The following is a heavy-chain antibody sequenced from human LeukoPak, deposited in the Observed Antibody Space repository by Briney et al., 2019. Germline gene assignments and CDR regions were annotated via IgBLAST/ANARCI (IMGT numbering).Heavy chain of an antibody. CDR3: ARMTYYYDSSGYSPDFCNWFDP. CDR2: MYYRGNT. Sequence: SETLSLTCTVSGGSISSYYWSWIRQPPGKGLEWIGYMYYRGNTNYDPSLKSRVTISIDTPNNQFSLKLSSVTAADTAVYYCARMTYYYDSSGYSPDFCNWFDPWGQGTLVTVSS. J-gene: IGHJ5*02. CDR1: GGSISSYY. D-gene: IGHD3-22*01. V-gene: IGHV4-59*01.